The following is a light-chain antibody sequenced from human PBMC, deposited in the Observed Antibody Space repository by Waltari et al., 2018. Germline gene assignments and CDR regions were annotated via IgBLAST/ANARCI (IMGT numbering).Light chain of an antibody. CDR1: QSVSRT. CDR2: GAS. CDR3: QHYVRLPAT. J-gene: IGKJ1*01. Sequence: EIVLTQSPGTLSLSPGERATLSCRGSQSVSRTLAWYQQKPGQAPELLIYGASIRATGIPDRFTGSGSGTDFSFTISCLEPEDFAIYFCQHYVRLPATFGQGTKVEI. V-gene: IGKV3-20*01.